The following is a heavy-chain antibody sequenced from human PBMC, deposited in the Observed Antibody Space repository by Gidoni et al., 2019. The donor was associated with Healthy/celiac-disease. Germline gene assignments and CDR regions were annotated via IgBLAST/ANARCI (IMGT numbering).Heavy chain of an antibody. CDR2: ISWNSGRK. J-gene: IGHJ4*02. Sequence: EVQLVESGGGVVQPGGSLRRPCVGSGFFFEDYAMHWVRQAPGKGLEWVSHISWNSGRKGYADSVKGRFTISRDNAKKSLYLQMNRLRAEDTALYYCAKYMDYDSGLDSWGQGTLVTVSS. V-gene: IGHV3-9*01. D-gene: IGHD3-10*01. CDR1: GFFFEDYA. CDR3: AKYMDYDSGLDS.